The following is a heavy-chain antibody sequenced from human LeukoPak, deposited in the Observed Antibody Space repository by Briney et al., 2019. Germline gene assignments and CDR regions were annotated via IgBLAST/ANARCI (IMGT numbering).Heavy chain of an antibody. CDR1: GFTFSSYA. CDR2: ISGSGGST. V-gene: IGHV3-23*01. CDR3: ARGPRIYDNSGYPYY. Sequence: GGSLRLSCAASGFTFSSYAMSWVRQAPGKGLERVSAISGSGGSTYYADSVKGRFTISRDNSKNTLHLQVGSLRAEDMAMYYCARGPRIYDNSGYPYYWGQGTLVTVSS. J-gene: IGHJ4*02. D-gene: IGHD3-22*01.